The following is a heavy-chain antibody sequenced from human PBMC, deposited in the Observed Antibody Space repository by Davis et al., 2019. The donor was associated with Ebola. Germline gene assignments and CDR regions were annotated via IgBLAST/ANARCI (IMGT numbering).Heavy chain of an antibody. J-gene: IGHJ4*02. CDR1: GFSISKYW. CDR2: IKEDGSQT. D-gene: IGHD4-23*01. CDR3: VTTSGSDPELH. V-gene: IGHV3-7*01. Sequence: GEPLKISCAASGFSISKYWMNWVRQAPGGLEWVGKIKEDGSQTYYVDSVRGRFTISRDNAQNSLYLQMNSLRADDTAVYYCVTTSGSDPELHWGQGTLVTVSS.